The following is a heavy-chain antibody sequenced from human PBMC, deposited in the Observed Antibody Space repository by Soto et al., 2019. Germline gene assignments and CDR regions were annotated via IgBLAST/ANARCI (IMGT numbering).Heavy chain of an antibody. CDR3: ARGGVAGTCDY. D-gene: IGHD2-15*01. J-gene: IGHJ4*02. V-gene: IGHV3-74*01. Sequence: EVQLVESGGGLVQPGGSLRLSCAASGFTFSTYWMHWVRQAPGKGLVWVSRINNDGRGTSYADSVKGRFTISRDNAKNTLYLQMNSLRAEDTAVYYCARGGVAGTCDYRGQGTLVTVSS. CDR2: INNDGRGT. CDR1: GFTFSTYW.